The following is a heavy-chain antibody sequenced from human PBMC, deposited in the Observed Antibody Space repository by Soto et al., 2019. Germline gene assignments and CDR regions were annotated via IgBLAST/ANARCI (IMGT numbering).Heavy chain of an antibody. CDR2: MNPNSGNT. CDR3: ARGPYYYDSSGYYSLDY. Sequence: QVQLVQSGAEVKKPGASVKVSCKASGYTFTSYDINWVRQATGQGLEWMGWMNPNSGNTAYAQKFQGRVTMTRNTPISTAYMELSSLRSEDTAVYYCARGPYYYDSSGYYSLDYWGQGTLVTVSS. J-gene: IGHJ4*02. D-gene: IGHD3-22*01. V-gene: IGHV1-8*01. CDR1: GYTFTSYD.